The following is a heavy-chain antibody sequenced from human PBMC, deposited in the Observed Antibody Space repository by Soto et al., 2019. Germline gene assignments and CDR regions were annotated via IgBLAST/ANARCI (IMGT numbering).Heavy chain of an antibody. CDR1: GFTFSNYW. Sequence: EVQLVESGGVLVQPGESLRLSCAASGFTFSNYWRSWVRQAPGKGLEWVANIKQDGGERNYVDSVKGRFTIARDNAKNSLYLQLSSLRAEDTAVYYCARAGSENDYWGQGTLVTVSS. J-gene: IGHJ4*02. V-gene: IGHV3-7*05. CDR3: ARAGSENDY. D-gene: IGHD3-10*01. CDR2: IKQDGGER.